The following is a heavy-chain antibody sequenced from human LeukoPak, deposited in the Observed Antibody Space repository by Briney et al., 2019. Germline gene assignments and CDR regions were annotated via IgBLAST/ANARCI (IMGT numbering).Heavy chain of an antibody. J-gene: IGHJ4*02. V-gene: IGHV4-4*01. CDR3: SRENGAFSPFGH. Sequence: SGTLSLTCGVSGGSITSTNWWSWVRQPPGQGLEWIGEVSLSGLTNYNPSLSSRVIMALDTSKNHLSLHLTSVTAADTAVYCCSRENGAFSPFGHWGQGYLVTVLS. CDR2: VSLSGLT. D-gene: IGHD2-8*01. CDR1: GGSITSTNW.